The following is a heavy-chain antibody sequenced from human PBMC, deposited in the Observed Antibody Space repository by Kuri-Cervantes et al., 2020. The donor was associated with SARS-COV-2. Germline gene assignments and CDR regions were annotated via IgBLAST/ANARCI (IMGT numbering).Heavy chain of an antibody. CDR1: GFTFSSYW. CDR3: ARDNPLYY. Sequence: GESLKISCAASGFTFSSYWMNWVRQAPGKGLEWVASIKQDGGGQYYVDSVKGRFTISRDNAKNSLFLQMNSLRAEDTAVYYCARDNPLYYWGQGTLVTVSS. J-gene: IGHJ4*02. V-gene: IGHV3-7*04. CDR2: IKQDGGGQ. D-gene: IGHD3-16*01.